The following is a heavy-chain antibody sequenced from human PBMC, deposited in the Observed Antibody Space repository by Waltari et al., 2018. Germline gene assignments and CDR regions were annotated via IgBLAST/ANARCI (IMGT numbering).Heavy chain of an antibody. CDR2: IYYSGST. CDR1: GGSISSGDYY. CDR3: ARGILERRIYYYYYMDV. D-gene: IGHD1-1*01. J-gene: IGHJ6*03. Sequence: QVQLQESGPGLVKPSQTLSLTCTVSGGSISSGDYYWSWIRQPPGKGQEWIGYIYYSGSTYYNPSLKSRVTISVDTSKNQFSLKLSSVTAADTAVYYCARGILERRIYYYYYMDVWGKGTTVTISS. V-gene: IGHV4-30-4*08.